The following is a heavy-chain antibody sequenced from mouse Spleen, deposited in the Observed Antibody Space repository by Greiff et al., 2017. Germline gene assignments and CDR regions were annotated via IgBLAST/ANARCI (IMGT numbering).Heavy chain of an antibody. J-gene: IGHJ4*01. D-gene: IGHD5-5*01. V-gene: IGHV1-59*01. Sequence: QVQLQQPGAELVRPGTSVKLSCKASGYTFTSYWMHWVKQRPGQGLEWIGVIDPSDSYTNCNQKFKGKATLTVDTSSSTAYMQLSSLTSEDSAVYYCATTFYAMDYWGQGTSVTVSS. CDR1: GYTFTSYW. CDR3: ATTFYAMDY. CDR2: IDPSDSYT.